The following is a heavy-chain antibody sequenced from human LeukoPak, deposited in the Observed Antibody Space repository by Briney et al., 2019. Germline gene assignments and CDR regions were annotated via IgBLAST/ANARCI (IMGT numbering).Heavy chain of an antibody. D-gene: IGHD4-23*01. CDR2: ISWNSGSI. CDR1: GFTFDDYA. CDR3: AKASTYYGGNSHYFDY. J-gene: IGHJ4*02. Sequence: SGGSLRLSCAASGFTFDDYAMHWVRQAPGKGLEWVSGISWNSGSIGYADSVKGRFTISRDNAKNSLYLQMNSLRAEDTALYYCAKASTYYGGNSHYFDYWGQGTLVTVSS. V-gene: IGHV3-9*01.